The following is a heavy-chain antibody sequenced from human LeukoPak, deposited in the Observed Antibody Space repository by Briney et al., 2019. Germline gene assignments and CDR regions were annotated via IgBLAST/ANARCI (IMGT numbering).Heavy chain of an antibody. D-gene: IGHD3-22*01. V-gene: IGHV4-34*01. Sequence: SETLSLTCAVYGGSFSGYYWSWLRQPPGKGLEWIGEINHSGSTNYNPSLKSRVTISVDTSKNQFSLKLSSVTAADTAVYYCARGSLIVKGSDKGSFDYWGQGTLVTVSS. CDR1: GGSFSGYY. CDR3: ARGSLIVKGSDKGSFDY. CDR2: INHSGST. J-gene: IGHJ4*02.